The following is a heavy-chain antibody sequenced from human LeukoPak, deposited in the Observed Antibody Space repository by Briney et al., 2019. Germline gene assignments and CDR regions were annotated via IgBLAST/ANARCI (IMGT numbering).Heavy chain of an antibody. CDR2: IYHSGST. CDR1: GYSISSGFY. V-gene: IGHV4-38-2*02. J-gene: IGHJ4*02. D-gene: IGHD4-23*01. Sequence: KASETVSLTCTVSGYSISSGFYWGWIRQPPGKGLECIGSIYHSGSTYYNPSLKSRVTISVDTSKNQFSLNLSSVTAADTAMYYCARAVGTSRNFFDYWGQGTPVTVSS. CDR3: ARAVGTSRNFFDY.